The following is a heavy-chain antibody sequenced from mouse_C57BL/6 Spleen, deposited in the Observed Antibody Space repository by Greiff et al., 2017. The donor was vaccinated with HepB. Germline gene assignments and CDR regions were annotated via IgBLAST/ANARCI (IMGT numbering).Heavy chain of an antibody. J-gene: IGHJ1*03. CDR3: ARPNWDGWYFDV. Sequence: EVKLMESGGGLVKPGGSLKLSCAASGFTFSDYGMHWVRQAPEKGLEWVAYISSGSSTIYYADTVKGRFTISRDNAKNTLFLQRTSLRSEDTAMYYCARPNWDGWYFDVWGTGTTVTVSS. CDR1: GFTFSDYG. V-gene: IGHV5-17*01. D-gene: IGHD4-1*01. CDR2: ISSGSSTI.